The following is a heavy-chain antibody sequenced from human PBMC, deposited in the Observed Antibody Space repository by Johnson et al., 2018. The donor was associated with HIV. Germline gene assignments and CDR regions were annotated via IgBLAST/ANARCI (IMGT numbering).Heavy chain of an antibody. CDR1: GLSVNRDF. CDR2: IHSVDAT. CDR3: AIPYYYDSSDYH. D-gene: IGHD3-22*01. J-gene: IGHJ3*01. V-gene: IGHV3-66*02. Sequence: VQLVESGGGLIQPGGSLRLSCAVSGLSVNRDFMTWVRQAPGKGLDWVSLIHSVDATYYADSVKGRFTISRDNSKNTLYLQMGSLRAEDMAVYYCAIPYYYDSSDYHWGQGTMVTVSS.